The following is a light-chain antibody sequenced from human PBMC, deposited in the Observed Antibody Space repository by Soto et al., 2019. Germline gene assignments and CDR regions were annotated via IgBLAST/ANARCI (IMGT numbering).Light chain of an antibody. CDR2: GAS. Sequence: IVMTQSPATLSVSPGERATLSCRASQTVSSNLAWYQQKPGQAPRLLIFGASIRATGVPARFSAGGSGTDFTLTISSLQSEDFAIYYCQQYNDWPTYTFGQGTNLEIK. CDR3: QQYNDWPTYT. J-gene: IGKJ2*01. V-gene: IGKV3-15*01. CDR1: QTVSSN.